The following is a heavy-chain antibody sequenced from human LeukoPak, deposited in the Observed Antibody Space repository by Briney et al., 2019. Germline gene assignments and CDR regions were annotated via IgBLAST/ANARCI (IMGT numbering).Heavy chain of an antibody. V-gene: IGHV4-34*01. D-gene: IGHD3-3*01. Sequence: SETLSLTCAVYGGSFSGYYWSWIRQPPGKGLEWIGEINHSGSTNYNPSLNSRVTISVDTSKNQFSLKLSSVTAADTAAYYCARGRMYYDFWSGYYTTRQSYYYYMDVWGKGTTVTVSS. CDR2: INHSGST. CDR3: ARGRMYYDFWSGYYTTRQSYYYYMDV. CDR1: GGSFSGYY. J-gene: IGHJ6*03.